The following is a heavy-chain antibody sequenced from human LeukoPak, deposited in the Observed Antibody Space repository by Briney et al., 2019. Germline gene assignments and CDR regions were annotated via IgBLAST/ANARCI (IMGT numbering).Heavy chain of an antibody. CDR3: ARDPPGWAMAYGDYLGY. Sequence: ASVKVSCKASGGTFSSYAISWVRQAPGQGLEWMGRITPILGIANYAQKFQGRVTITADKSTSTAYMELSSLRSEDTAVYYCARDPPGWAMAYGDYLGYWGQGTLVTVSS. J-gene: IGHJ4*02. V-gene: IGHV1-69*04. D-gene: IGHD4-17*01. CDR2: ITPILGIA. CDR1: GGTFSSYA.